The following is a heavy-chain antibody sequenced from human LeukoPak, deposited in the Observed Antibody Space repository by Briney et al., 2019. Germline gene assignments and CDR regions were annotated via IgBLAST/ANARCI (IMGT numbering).Heavy chain of an antibody. D-gene: IGHD3-10*01. V-gene: IGHV3-7*03. CDR1: GFTFSSYW. CDR2: IKQDGSEK. CDR3: ATHYPGSYYQ. Sequence: GGSLRLSCAASGFTFSSYWMSWVRQAPGKGLEWVANIKQDGSEKYYVGSVKGRFTISRDNAKNSLFLQMNSLRAEDTAVYHCATHYPGSYYQWGQGTLVTVSS. J-gene: IGHJ4*02.